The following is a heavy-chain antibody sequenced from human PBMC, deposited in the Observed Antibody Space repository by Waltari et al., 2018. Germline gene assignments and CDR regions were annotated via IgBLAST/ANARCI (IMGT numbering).Heavy chain of an antibody. D-gene: IGHD1-26*01. CDR1: GGSTSPYY. Sequence: QVPLQESGPGLVKPSETLSLTCPVSGGSTSPYYWSWVRQSPGKGLEWIGYIHYSGSSVYNPSLRSRVAISLDTPNNQFSLRLRSVTAADAAIYYCARADTSTSYFYYYMDVWGKGTTVTVSS. CDR2: IHYSGSS. J-gene: IGHJ6*03. V-gene: IGHV4-59*01. CDR3: ARADTSTSYFYYYMDV.